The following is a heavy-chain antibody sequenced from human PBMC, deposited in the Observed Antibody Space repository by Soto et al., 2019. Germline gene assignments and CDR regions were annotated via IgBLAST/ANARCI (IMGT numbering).Heavy chain of an antibody. V-gene: IGHV3-13*01. D-gene: IGHD1-26*01. CDR1: GFTFSSYD. Sequence: GGSLRLSCAASGFTFSSYDMHWVRQATGKGLEWVSAIGTAGDTYYPGSVKGRFTISRENAKNSLYLQMNSLRAEDTAVYYCARVGVGAGDLAFDIWGQGTMVTVSS. CDR3: ARVGVGAGDLAFDI. CDR2: IGTAGDT. J-gene: IGHJ3*02.